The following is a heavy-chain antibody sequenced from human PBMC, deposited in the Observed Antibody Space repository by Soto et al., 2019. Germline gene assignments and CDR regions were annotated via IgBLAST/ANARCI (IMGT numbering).Heavy chain of an antibody. CDR2: IYYSGST. V-gene: IGHV4-59*01. D-gene: IGHD3-16*01. J-gene: IGHJ6*03. CDR3: ASDHAGPQGGSYYYMDV. Sequence: SETLSLTCTVSGGSISSYYWSWIRQPPGKGLEWIGYIYYSGSTNYNPSLKSRVTISVDTSKNQFSLKLSSVTAADTAVYYCASDHAGPQGGSYYYMDVWGKGTMVTVSS. CDR1: GGSISSYY.